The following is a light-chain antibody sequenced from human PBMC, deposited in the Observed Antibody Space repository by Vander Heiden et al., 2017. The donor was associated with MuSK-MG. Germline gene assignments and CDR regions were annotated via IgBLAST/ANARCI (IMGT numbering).Light chain of an antibody. Sequence: QSALTQPASVSGSPGQSITIACTGTSSDVGGYNYVSWYQQHPGKAPKLIIYDVSNRPSGVSNRFSGSKSGNTASLTISGLQAEDEADYSCSSYTSITTGHVLGTGTKVTVL. CDR2: DVS. CDR3: SSYTSITTGHV. J-gene: IGLJ1*01. CDR1: SSDVGGYNY. V-gene: IGLV2-14*03.